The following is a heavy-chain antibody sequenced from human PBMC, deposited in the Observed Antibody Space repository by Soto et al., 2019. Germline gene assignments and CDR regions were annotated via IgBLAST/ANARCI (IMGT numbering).Heavy chain of an antibody. V-gene: IGHV4-59*08. CDR2: MHYTGFS. D-gene: IGHD6-13*01. J-gene: IGHJ4*02. CDR1: GDSVTSHY. Sequence: PSETLSLTCSFSGDSVTSHYFTWIRQSPEKGLEWIGYMHYTGFSYYNPSLKSRLTISVDTSKNQFTLKLSSVTAADTAVYYCASPPSGYSSSWYAFPFFDYWGQGTLVTVSS. CDR3: ASPPSGYSSSWYAFPFFDY.